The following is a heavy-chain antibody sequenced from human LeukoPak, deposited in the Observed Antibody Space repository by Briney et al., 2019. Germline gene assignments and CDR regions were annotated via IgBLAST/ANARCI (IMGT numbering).Heavy chain of an antibody. CDR2: ISSSSSYI. Sequence: GGSLRLSCAASGFTFSSYSMNWVRQAPGKGLEWVSSISSSSSYIYYADSVKGRFTISRDNAKNSLYLQMNSLRAEDTAVYCCARSDIVVVPAAMSDAFDIWGQGTMVTVSS. J-gene: IGHJ3*02. D-gene: IGHD2-2*01. CDR1: GFTFSSYS. CDR3: ARSDIVVVPAAMSDAFDI. V-gene: IGHV3-21*01.